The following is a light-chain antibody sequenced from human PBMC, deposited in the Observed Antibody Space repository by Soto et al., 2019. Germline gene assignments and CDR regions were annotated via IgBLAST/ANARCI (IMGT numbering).Light chain of an antibody. J-gene: IGKJ3*01. CDR1: QDISNH. V-gene: IGKV1-33*01. Sequence: DIQMTQSPSSLSASVGQRVTITCQASQDISNHLIWYQQKPGKAPKFLIYDASNLETGVPSRFSECGSGTHFTFSISRLQPEDVATYFCQQSHILPRTFGPGTKVGIK. CDR3: QQSHILPRT. CDR2: DAS.